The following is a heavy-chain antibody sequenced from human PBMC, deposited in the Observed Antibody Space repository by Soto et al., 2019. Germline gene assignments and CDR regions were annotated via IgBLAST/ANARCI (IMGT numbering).Heavy chain of an antibody. CDR2: ISGTGGSI. CDR3: AKDRLAGNFDY. J-gene: IGHJ4*02. V-gene: IGHV3-23*01. CDR1: GFTFDDYA. Sequence: GGSLRLSCAASGFTFDDYAMHWVRQAPGKGLEWVSAISGTGGSIDYADSVKGRFTISRDNSKNSLYLQMNGLRVEDTALYYCAKDRLAGNFDYWGQGTQVTVSS.